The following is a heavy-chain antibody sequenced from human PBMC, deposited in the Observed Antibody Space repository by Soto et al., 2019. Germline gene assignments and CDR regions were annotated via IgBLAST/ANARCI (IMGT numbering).Heavy chain of an antibody. CDR2: IYYSGST. CDR1: GGSVSSGSYY. Sequence: QVQLQESGPGLVKPSETLSLTCTVSGGSVSSGSYYWSWIRQPPGKGLEWIGYIYYSGSTNYNPSRKRRVTISVDTSKNQFSLKLSSVTAADTAVYYCAREDYGDYVGDAFDIWGQGTMVTVSS. V-gene: IGHV4-61*01. D-gene: IGHD4-17*01. CDR3: AREDYGDYVGDAFDI. J-gene: IGHJ3*02.